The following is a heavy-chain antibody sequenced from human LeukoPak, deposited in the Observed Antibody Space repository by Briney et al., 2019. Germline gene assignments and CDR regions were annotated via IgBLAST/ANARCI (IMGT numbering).Heavy chain of an antibody. Sequence: SVKVSCKASGGTFSSYAISWVRQAPGQGLEWTGGIIPIFGTASYAQMFQGRVTITADESTSTAYMELSSLRSEDTAVYYCARMAAAAFDYWGQGTLVTVSS. V-gene: IGHV1-69*01. CDR2: IIPIFGTA. CDR3: ARMAAAAFDY. J-gene: IGHJ4*02. CDR1: GGTFSSYA. D-gene: IGHD6-13*01.